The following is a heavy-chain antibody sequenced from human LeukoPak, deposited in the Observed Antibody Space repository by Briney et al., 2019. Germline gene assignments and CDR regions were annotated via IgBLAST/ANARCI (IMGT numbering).Heavy chain of an antibody. CDR1: GFTFSRYA. J-gene: IGHJ4*02. V-gene: IGHV3-23*01. CDR2: ISGSGGST. CDR3: AKDPPLFDSSGYYFDY. D-gene: IGHD3-22*01. Sequence: GGSLRLSCAASGFTFSRYAMSWVRQAPGEGLEWVSAISGSGGSTYYADSVKGRFTISRYNSKNTLYLQMNSLRAEDTAVYYCAKDPPLFDSSGYYFDYWGQGTLVTVSS.